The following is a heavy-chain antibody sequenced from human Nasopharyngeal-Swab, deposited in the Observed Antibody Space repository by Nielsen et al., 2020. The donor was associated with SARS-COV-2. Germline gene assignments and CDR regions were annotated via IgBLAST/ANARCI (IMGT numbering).Heavy chain of an antibody. Sequence: GESLKISCAASGFTLSSYAMSWVRQAPGKGLEWVSAISGSGGSTYYADSVKGRFTIPRDNSKNTLYLQMNSLRAEDTAVYYCAKGRSNRDAFDIWGQGTMVTVSS. D-gene: IGHD1-14*01. CDR1: GFTLSSYA. V-gene: IGHV3-23*01. J-gene: IGHJ3*02. CDR2: ISGSGGST. CDR3: AKGRSNRDAFDI.